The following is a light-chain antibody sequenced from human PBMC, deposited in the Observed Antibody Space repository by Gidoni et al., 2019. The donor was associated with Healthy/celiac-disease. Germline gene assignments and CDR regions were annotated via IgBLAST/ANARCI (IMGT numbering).Light chain of an antibody. CDR3: QRSYRTPYT. V-gene: IGKV1-39*01. J-gene: IGKJ2*01. CDR2: AAS. CDR1: QSSSSY. Sequence: DMQMTQSPSSLSASVGDRVTITCRASQSSSSYLNWYHQKPAQAPLLLIYAASTLHSPVPSSFSGTGSGTAFTLTISSLQPEAFATYHCQRSYRTPYTFGQGTKLEIK.